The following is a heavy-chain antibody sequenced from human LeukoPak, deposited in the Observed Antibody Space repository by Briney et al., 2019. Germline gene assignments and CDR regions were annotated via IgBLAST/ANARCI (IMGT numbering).Heavy chain of an antibody. Sequence: SETLSLTCTVSGGSISSYYWSWIRLPPGKGLEWIGYIYYSGSTNYNPSLKSRVTISVDTSKNQFSLKLSSVTAADTAVYYCARGPYGSSWSDYYYYGMDVWGQGTTVTVSS. CDR3: ARGPYGSSWSDYYYYGMDV. J-gene: IGHJ6*02. CDR1: GGSISSYY. CDR2: IYYSGST. D-gene: IGHD6-13*01. V-gene: IGHV4-59*01.